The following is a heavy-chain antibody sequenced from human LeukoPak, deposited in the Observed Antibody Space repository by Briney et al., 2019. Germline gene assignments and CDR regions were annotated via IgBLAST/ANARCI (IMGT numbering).Heavy chain of an antibody. V-gene: IGHV1-3*01. J-gene: IGHJ4*02. Sequence: ASVKVSCKASGYTFTSYAMHWVGQAPGQRLEWMGWINAGNGNTKYSQKFQGRVTITRDTSASTAYMELSSLRSEDTAVYYCASNRFRYYYDSSGYYLDYWGQGTLVTVSS. D-gene: IGHD3-22*01. CDR2: INAGNGNT. CDR1: GYTFTSYA. CDR3: ASNRFRYYYDSSGYYLDY.